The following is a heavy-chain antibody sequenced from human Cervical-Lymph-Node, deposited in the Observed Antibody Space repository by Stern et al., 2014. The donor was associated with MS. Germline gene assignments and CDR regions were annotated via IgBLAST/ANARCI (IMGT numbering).Heavy chain of an antibody. V-gene: IGHV3-21*01. CDR3: ARDIVPQWCFDL. D-gene: IGHD3-16*02. Sequence: VQLVESGGGLVKPGGSLRLSCAASGFTFSSHSMNWVRQAPGKGLEWVSSISSSSSYIYYADSVKGRFTISRDHAKNSLYLQMNSLRAEDTAVYYCARDIVPQWCFDLWGRGTLVTVSS. CDR1: GFTFSSHS. CDR2: ISSSSSYI. J-gene: IGHJ2*01.